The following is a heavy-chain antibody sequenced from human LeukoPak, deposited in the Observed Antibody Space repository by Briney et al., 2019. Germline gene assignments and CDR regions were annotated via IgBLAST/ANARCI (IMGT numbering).Heavy chain of an antibody. CDR3: ARVTGYYYENTGYYHHAFDI. V-gene: IGHV1-2*02. CDR2: INPNSGGT. Sequence: GASVKVSCKASGYTFTGYYMHWVRQAPGQGLEWMGWINPNSGGTIYAQKFQGRVTMTRDTSISTAYMELSRLRSDDTAVYYCARVTGYYYENTGYYHHAFDIWGQGTMVTVSS. D-gene: IGHD3-22*01. J-gene: IGHJ3*02. CDR1: GYTFTGYY.